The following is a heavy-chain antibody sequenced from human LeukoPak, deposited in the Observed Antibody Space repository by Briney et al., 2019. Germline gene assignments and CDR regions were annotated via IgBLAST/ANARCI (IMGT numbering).Heavy chain of an antibody. CDR1: GFTVSSNY. J-gene: IGHJ3*02. CDR3: ARLGYGRALGAFDI. Sequence: PGGSLRLSCAASGFTVSSNYMSWVRQAPGKGLEWVSVIYSGGSTYYADSVKGRFTISRDNPKNTLYLQMNSLRAEDTAVYYCARLGYGRALGAFDIWGQGTMVTVSS. V-gene: IGHV3-53*01. D-gene: IGHD5-18*01. CDR2: IYSGGST.